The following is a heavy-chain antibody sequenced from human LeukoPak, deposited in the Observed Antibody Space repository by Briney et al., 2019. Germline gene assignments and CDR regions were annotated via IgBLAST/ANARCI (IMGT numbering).Heavy chain of an antibody. V-gene: IGHV1-69*01. Sequence: GSSVKVSCKXSGGTFSSYAISWVRQSPGQGLEGMGGIIPIFGTANYAQKFQGRVTITADESTSTAYMELSSLRSEDTAVYYCARDRRVYSGYDPSPFDYWGQGTLVTVSS. CDR2: IIPIFGTA. CDR3: ARDRRVYSGYDPSPFDY. D-gene: IGHD5-12*01. CDR1: GGTFSSYA. J-gene: IGHJ4*02.